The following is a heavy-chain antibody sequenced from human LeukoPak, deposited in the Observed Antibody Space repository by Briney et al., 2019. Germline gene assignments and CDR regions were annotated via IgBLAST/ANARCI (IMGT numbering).Heavy chain of an antibody. V-gene: IGHV3-30*01. CDR1: GFTFSSYA. J-gene: IGHJ6*03. D-gene: IGHD6-19*01. CDR3: ARDPGYTSSGYYYHYYMDV. CDR2: ISYDGSDT. Sequence: PGRSLRLSCAASGFTFSSYALHWVRQAPGKGLEWVAVISYDGSDTYYADSVKGRFTISRDNSKNTLYLQMNSLRAEGTAVYYCARDPGYTSSGYYYHYYMDVWGKGTTVTVSS.